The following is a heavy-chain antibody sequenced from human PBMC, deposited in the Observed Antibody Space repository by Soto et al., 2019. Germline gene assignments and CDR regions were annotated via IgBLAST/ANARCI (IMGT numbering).Heavy chain of an antibody. CDR2: INPSGLST. CDR1: GFTFSDYY. CDR3: ARDRMTNYYVAYLFDY. V-gene: IGHV1-46*01. J-gene: IGHJ4*02. D-gene: IGHD3-9*01. Sequence: QVQLVQSGAEVKKPGASVKISCKASGFTFSDYYMHWLRQAPGQGLEWMGVINPSGLSTSYAQKFQGRVNLTRDTSTSTVHMEFSSLRSEDSAAYFCARDRMTNYYVAYLFDYWGQGTQITVSS.